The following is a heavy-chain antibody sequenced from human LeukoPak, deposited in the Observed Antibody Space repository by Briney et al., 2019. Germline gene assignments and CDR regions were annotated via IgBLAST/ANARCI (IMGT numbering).Heavy chain of an antibody. CDR3: ARDPFNEYCTNGVCYIGYRMDV. J-gene: IGHJ6*04. V-gene: IGHV1-2*02. CDR1: GYTFTGYY. CDR2: INPNSGGT. D-gene: IGHD2-8*01. Sequence: ASVKVSCKASGYTFTGYYMHWVRQAPGQGLEWMGWINPNSGGTNYAQKFQGRVTMTRDTSISTAYMELSRLRSDDTAVYYCARDPFNEYCTNGVCYIGYRMDVWGKGTTVTVSS.